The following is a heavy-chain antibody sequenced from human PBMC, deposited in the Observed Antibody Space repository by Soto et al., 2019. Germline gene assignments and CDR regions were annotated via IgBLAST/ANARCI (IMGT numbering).Heavy chain of an antibody. V-gene: IGHV4-30-2*01. CDR1: VGSISTCANS. D-gene: IGHD1-26*01. CDR3: ARVVGGISFDY. J-gene: IGHJ4*02. Sequence: TSSSPSPTCDPPVGSISTCANSSGWIRQPPGKGLEWIGYIYHSGSTYYNPSLKSRVTISIDRSKNQFSLKLSSVTAADTAVYYCARVVGGISFDYWGQGTLVTVSS. CDR2: IYHSGST.